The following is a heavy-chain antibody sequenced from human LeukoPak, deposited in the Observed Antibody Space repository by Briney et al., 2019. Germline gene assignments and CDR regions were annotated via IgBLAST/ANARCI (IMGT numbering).Heavy chain of an antibody. CDR1: GFTFSSSA. J-gene: IGHJ4*02. Sequence: PGGSLRLSCAASGFTFSSSAMSWVRQAPGKGLEWVSTISGSGSGSSTYYADSVKGRFTISRDNAKTSLYLQMNSLRAEDTAVYYCARDLSGIAGYTYGRGIDYWGQGTLVTVSS. V-gene: IGHV3-23*01. D-gene: IGHD5-18*01. CDR3: ARDLSGIAGYTYGRGIDY. CDR2: ISGSGSGSST.